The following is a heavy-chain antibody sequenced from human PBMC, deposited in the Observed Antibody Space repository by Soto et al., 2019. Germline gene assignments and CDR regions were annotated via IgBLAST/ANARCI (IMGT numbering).Heavy chain of an antibody. V-gene: IGHV3-21*01. J-gene: IGHJ3*02. Sequence: GGSLRLSCAASGFTFSSYSMNWVRQAPGKGLEWVSSISSSSSYIYYADPVKGRFTISRDNAKNSLYLQMNSLRAEDTAVYYCARDPSGSNPFDIWGQGTMVTVSS. CDR3: ARDPSGSNPFDI. CDR1: GFTFSSYS. D-gene: IGHD1-1*01. CDR2: ISSSSSYI.